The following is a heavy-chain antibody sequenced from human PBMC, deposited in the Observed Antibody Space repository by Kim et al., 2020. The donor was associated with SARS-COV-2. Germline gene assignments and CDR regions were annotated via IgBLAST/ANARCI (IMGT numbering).Heavy chain of an antibody. CDR3: SHGDFDYYGMDV. CDR1: GFTFSGSA. J-gene: IGHJ6*02. V-gene: IGHV3-73*01. D-gene: IGHD4-17*01. CDR2: IRSKANSYAT. Sequence: GGSLRLSCAASGFTFSGSAVHWVRQASGKGLEWVGRIRSKANSYATAYAASVKGRFMFSREDSKNTAFLQMNSLKIDDTAVYFCSHGDFDYYGMDVWGQG.